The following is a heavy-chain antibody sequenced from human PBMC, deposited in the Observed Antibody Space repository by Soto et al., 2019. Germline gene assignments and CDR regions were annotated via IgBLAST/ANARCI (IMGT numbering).Heavy chain of an antibody. V-gene: IGHV4-34*01. CDR3: ASLGHYGDYSDY. CDR2: INHSGST. CDR1: GGSFSGHY. D-gene: IGHD4-17*01. J-gene: IGHJ4*02. Sequence: PSETLSLTCAVYGGSFSGHYWSWIRQPPGKGLEWIGEINHSGSTNYNPSLKSRVTISVDTSKNQFSLKLSSVTAADTAVYYCASLGHYGDYSDYWGQGTLVTVSS.